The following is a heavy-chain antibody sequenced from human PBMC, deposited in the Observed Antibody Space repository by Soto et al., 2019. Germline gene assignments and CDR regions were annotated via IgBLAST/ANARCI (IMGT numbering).Heavy chain of an antibody. V-gene: IGHV3-48*01. D-gene: IGHD3-10*01. CDR2: ISSSSSTI. Sequence: GGSLRLSCAASGFTFSSYSMNWVRQAPGKGLEWVSYISSSSSTIYYADSVKGRFTISRDNAKNSLYLQMNSLRAEDTAVYYCARAGVTAYYYYMDVWGKGTTVTVSS. CDR1: GFTFSSYS. CDR3: ARAGVTAYYYYMDV. J-gene: IGHJ6*03.